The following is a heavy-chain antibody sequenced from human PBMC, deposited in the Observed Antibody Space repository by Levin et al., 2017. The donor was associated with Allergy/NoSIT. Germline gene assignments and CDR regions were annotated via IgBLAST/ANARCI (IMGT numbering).Heavy chain of an antibody. V-gene: IGHV4-59*08. Sequence: SQTLSLTCTVSGGSISSYYWSWIRQPPGKGLEWIGYIYYSWSTNYNPSLKSRVTISVDTSKNQFSLKLSSVTAADTAVYDSARHRTLAAAVTVWFDPWGQGTLVTVSS. J-gene: IGHJ5*02. CDR2: IYYSWST. CDR1: GGSISSYY. CDR3: ARHRTLAAAVTVWFDP. D-gene: IGHD6-13*01.